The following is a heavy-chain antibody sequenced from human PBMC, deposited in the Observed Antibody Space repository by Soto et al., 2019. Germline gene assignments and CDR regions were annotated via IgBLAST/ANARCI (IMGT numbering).Heavy chain of an antibody. CDR3: ARGAVVLRYFEGWFDP. J-gene: IGHJ5*02. CDR1: GGSISSYY. CDR2: IYYSGST. V-gene: IGHV4-59*01. Sequence: LTCTVCGGSISSYYWSWIRQPPVKGLEWIGYIYYSGSTNYNPSLKSRVTISVDTSKNQFSLKLSSVTAADTAVYYCARGAVVLRYFEGWFDPWGQGTLVTVSS. D-gene: IGHD3-9*01.